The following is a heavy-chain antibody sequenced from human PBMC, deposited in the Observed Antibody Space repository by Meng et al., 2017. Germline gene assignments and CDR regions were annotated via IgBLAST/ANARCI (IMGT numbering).Heavy chain of an antibody. V-gene: IGHV3-74*01. Sequence: VPLWECGGGLVLPWGSLGPPCASSAVNFSSSWMHWVRQAPGKGLVWVSRINSDGSSTSYADSVKGRFTISRDNAKNTLYLQMNSLRAEDTAVYYCARDTGRDGYNNNWFDPWGQGTLVTVSS. CDR2: INSDGSST. J-gene: IGHJ5*02. CDR3: ARDTGRDGYNNNWFDP. D-gene: IGHD5-24*01. CDR1: AVNFSSSW.